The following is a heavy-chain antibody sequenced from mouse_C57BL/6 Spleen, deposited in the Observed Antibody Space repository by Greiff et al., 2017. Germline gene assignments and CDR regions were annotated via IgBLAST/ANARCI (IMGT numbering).Heavy chain of an antibody. D-gene: IGHD2-2*01. CDR3: ARWGLWLEKRWFAY. CDR2: INPSNGGT. J-gene: IGHJ3*01. V-gene: IGHV1-53*01. Sequence: VQLQQPGTELVKPGASVKLSCKASGYTFTSYWMHWVKQRPGQGLAWIGNINPSNGGTNYNDKFKSKATLTVDKSSSTAYMQLSSLTSEDSAVYYCARWGLWLEKRWFAYWGQGTLVTVSA. CDR1: GYTFTSYW.